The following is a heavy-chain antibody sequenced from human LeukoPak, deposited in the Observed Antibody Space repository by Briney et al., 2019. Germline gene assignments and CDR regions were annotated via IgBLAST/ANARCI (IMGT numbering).Heavy chain of an antibody. D-gene: IGHD3-10*01. V-gene: IGHV4-34*01. CDR2: ITHSGSI. CDR3: ARVTRFNEFGELWFDY. J-gene: IGHJ4*02. Sequence: SETLCLTCAVYGESFNTYYWSWVRQPPGKGLEWIGEITHSGSINYNPSLKRRVTISSDTSKNQYSLKLTSVTAADTAVYYCARVTRFNEFGELWFDYWGQGTLLTVSS. CDR1: GESFNTYY.